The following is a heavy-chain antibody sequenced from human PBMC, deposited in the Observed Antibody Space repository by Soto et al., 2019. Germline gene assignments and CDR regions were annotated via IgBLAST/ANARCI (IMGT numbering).Heavy chain of an antibody. CDR2: VSDGGST. Sequence: EVQLLESGGGLVQPGGSLRLSCAASGFTFGSYFMRWVRQTPGQGLEWVSTVSDGGSTYYADSVKGRFTVSRDNSKNMVYLQMNSLRAEDTAVYYCAKGRGPNYKYDMDVWGRGTTVTVSS. D-gene: IGHD5-12*01. J-gene: IGHJ6*02. CDR1: GFTFGSYF. CDR3: AKGRGPNYKYDMDV. V-gene: IGHV3-23*01.